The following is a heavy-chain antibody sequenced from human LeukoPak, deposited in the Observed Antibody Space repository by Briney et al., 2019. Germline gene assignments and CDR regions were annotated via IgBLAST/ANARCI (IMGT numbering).Heavy chain of an antibody. V-gene: IGHV3-30*04. Sequence: GGSLRLSCAASGFTFSSYAMHWVRQAPGKGLEWVAVISYDGSNKYYADSVKGRFTISRDNSKNTLYLQMNSLRAEDTAVYYSARANMVREVINYWGQGTL. J-gene: IGHJ4*02. CDR2: ISYDGSNK. CDR3: ARANMVREVINY. D-gene: IGHD3-10*01. CDR1: GFTFSSYA.